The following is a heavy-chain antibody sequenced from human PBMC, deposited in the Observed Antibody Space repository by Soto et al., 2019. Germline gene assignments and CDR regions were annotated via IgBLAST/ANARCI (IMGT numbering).Heavy chain of an antibody. V-gene: IGHV4-34*01. CDR3: ARRRAGIVVVVAATRGATDI. CDR1: GGSFSGYY. D-gene: IGHD2-15*01. CDR2: INHSGST. J-gene: IGHJ3*02. Sequence: SETLSLTCAVYGGSFSGYYWSWIRQPPGKGLEWIGEINHSGSTNYNPSLKSRVTISVDTSKNQFSLKLSSVTAADTAVYYCARRRAGIVVVVAATRGATDIWGQGTMVTVSS.